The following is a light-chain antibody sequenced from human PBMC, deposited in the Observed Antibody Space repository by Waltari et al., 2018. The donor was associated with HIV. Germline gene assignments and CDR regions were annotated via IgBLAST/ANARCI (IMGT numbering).Light chain of an antibody. CDR3: CSYAGSRQV. CDR2: EVS. CDR1: SSDVGSYNL. J-gene: IGLJ3*02. V-gene: IGLV2-23*02. Sequence: QSALTQPASVSGSPGQSITISCTGTSSDVGSYNLLSWYQQHPGKAPKLMIYEVSKRPSGVSNRFSGSKSGNTASLTISGLQAEDEADYYCCSYAGSRQVFGGGTKLTVL.